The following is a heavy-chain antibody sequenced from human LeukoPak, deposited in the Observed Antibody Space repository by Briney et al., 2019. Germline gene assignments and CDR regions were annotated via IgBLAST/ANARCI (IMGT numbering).Heavy chain of an antibody. CDR2: IYYSGNT. V-gene: IGHV4-39*01. Sequence: SETLSLTCIVSGGSISRSNYYWGWIRQSPGKGLEWIGSIYYSGNTYFNPSLKSRVTVSLDTSRNQFSLIVNSVTAADTAVYYCATLISGSYHFNYWGQGTLVTVSS. CDR3: ATLISGSYHFNY. J-gene: IGHJ4*02. CDR1: GGSISRSNYY. D-gene: IGHD1-26*01.